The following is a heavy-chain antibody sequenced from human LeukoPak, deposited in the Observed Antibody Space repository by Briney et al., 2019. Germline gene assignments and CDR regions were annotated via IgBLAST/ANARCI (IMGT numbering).Heavy chain of an antibody. Sequence: GGSLRLSCAASGFTFSSYAMTWVRQAPGKGLEWVSAITGGGDTTYYADSVKGRVTISRDNSKNTLYLQMNNLRAEDTAIYYCAKAANYDILTGYYLDYWGQGTLVTVSS. CDR1: GFTFSSYA. V-gene: IGHV3-23*01. D-gene: IGHD3-9*01. CDR2: ITGGGDTT. J-gene: IGHJ4*02. CDR3: AKAANYDILTGYYLDY.